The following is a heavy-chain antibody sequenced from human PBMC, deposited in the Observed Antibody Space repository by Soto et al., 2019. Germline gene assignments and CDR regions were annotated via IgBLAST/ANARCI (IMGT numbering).Heavy chain of an antibody. CDR2: ISISGGTI. Sequence: PGGSLRLSCATSGFTFRSYEMNWVRQAPGKGLEWVSYISISGGTIYYAASVKGRFTISRDDAKNSLYLQMNSLRAEDTAVYYCVRDGGNSHPAPLWGLGTLVTVSS. V-gene: IGHV3-48*03. J-gene: IGHJ1*01. CDR1: GFTFRSYE. CDR3: VRDGGNSHPAPL. D-gene: IGHD2-15*01.